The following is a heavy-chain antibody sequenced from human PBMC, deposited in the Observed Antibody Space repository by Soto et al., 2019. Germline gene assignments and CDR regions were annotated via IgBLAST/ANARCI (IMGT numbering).Heavy chain of an antibody. J-gene: IGHJ6*03. CDR2: IIRMLGVA. D-gene: IGHD2-21*02. V-gene: IGHV1-69*04. CDR3: ARVAEMGRVTNGYYVYMDV. Sequence: QVQLVQSGAEVKKPRSPVKVSCKASGDTFSNHTISWVRQGPGQGLEWMGRIIRMLGVANYAQKFQGRVTNTADKTTSTGYTELSSLRAADTAVHYCARVAEMGRVTNGYYVYMDVWGKATTFTVSS. CDR1: GDTFSNHT.